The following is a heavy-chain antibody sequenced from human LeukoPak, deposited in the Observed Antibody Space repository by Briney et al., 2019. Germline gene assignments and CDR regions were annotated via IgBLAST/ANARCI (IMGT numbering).Heavy chain of an antibody. CDR3: ARDANRGYSGYDGGYFDY. V-gene: IGHV4-59*01. CDR2: IYYSGST. J-gene: IGHJ4*02. D-gene: IGHD5-12*01. CDR1: GGSISSYY. Sequence: KPSETLSLTCTVSGGSISSYYWSWIRQPPGKGVEWIGYIYYSGSTNYNPSLKGRVTISVDTSKNQFSLKLSSVTAADTAVYYCARDANRGYSGYDGGYFDYRGQGTLVTVSS.